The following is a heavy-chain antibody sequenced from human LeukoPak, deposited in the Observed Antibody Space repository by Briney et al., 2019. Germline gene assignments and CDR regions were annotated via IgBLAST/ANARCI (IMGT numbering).Heavy chain of an antibody. V-gene: IGHV1-69*01. CDR1: RGTFSSYA. J-gene: IGHJ4*02. CDR3: ARVSGVVSNYGFDY. CDR2: IIPIFGTA. Sequence: SSVKVSCKASRGTFSSYAISWVRQAPGQGLEWMEGIIPIFGTANYAQKFQGRVTITADESTSTAYMELSSLRSEDTAVYYCARVSGVVSNYGFDYWGQGTLVTVSS. D-gene: IGHD4-11*01.